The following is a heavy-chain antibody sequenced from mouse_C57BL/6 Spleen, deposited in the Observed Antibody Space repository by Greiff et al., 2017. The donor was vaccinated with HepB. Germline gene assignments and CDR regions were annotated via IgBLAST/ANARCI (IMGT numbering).Heavy chain of an antibody. CDR3: ARYWLLRPGYYFDY. J-gene: IGHJ2*01. CDR2: INPSNGGT. Sequence: QVQLQQPGTELVKPGASVKLSCKASGYTFTSYWMHWVKQRPGQGLEWIGNINPSNGGTNYNEKFKSKATLTVDKSSSTAYMQLSSLTSEDSAVYYSARYWLLRPGYYFDYWGQGTTLTVSS. D-gene: IGHD1-2*01. CDR1: GYTFTSYW. V-gene: IGHV1-53*01.